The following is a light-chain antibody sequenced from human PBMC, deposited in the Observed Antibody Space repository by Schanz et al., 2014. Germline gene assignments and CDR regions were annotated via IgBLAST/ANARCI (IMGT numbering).Light chain of an antibody. Sequence: EVVLTQSPGSLSLSPGERGTLSCRASHNFTSNFLAWYQKKPGQAPRLVIYGASSRATGIPDRFSGSGYGTDFSLTITRLEPEDFAVYYCQQYGSSPPTFGQGTKVEIK. CDR1: HNFTSNF. CDR3: QQYGSSPPT. V-gene: IGKV3-20*01. J-gene: IGKJ1*01. CDR2: GAS.